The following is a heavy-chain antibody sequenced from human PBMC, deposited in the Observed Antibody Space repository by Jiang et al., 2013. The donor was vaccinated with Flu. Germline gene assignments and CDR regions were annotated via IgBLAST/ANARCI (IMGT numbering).Heavy chain of an antibody. J-gene: IGHJ4*02. D-gene: IGHD5/OR15-5a*01. CDR2: ISGSGAGT. CDR1: GFTFSSYA. CDR3: AKKEGFSVSTYYFDS. Sequence: VQLLESGGGLVQPGVSLRLSCAASGFTFSSYAMTWVRQPPGKGLEWVSSISGSGAGTHYADSVKGRFTISRDNFRNTLYLQITDLRVEDTAVYYCAKKEGFSVSTYYFDSWGQGNLVTVTS. V-gene: IGHV3-23*01.